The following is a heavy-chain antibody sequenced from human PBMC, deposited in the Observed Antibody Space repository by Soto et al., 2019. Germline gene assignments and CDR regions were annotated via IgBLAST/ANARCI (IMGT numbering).Heavy chain of an antibody. CDR1: GFTFDDYA. V-gene: IGHV3-9*01. CDR3: AKDNYYYYMDV. CDR2: ISWNSGSI. Sequence: EVQLVESGGGLVQPGRSLRLSCAASGFTFDDYAMHWVRQAPGKGLEWVSGISWNSGSIGYADSVKGRITISRDNAKNSLYLQMNSLRAEDTALYYCAKDNYYYYMDVWGKGTTVTVSS. J-gene: IGHJ6*03.